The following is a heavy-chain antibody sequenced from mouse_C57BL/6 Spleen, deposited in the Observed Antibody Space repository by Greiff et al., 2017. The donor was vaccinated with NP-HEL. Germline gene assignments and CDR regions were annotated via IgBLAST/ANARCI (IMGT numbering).Heavy chain of an antibody. Sequence: QVQLKESGPELVKPGASVKISCKASGYAFSSSWMNWVKQRPGKGLEWIGRIYPGDGDTNYNGKFKGKATLTADKSSSTAYMQLSSLTSEDSAVYFCVVTTVQGYFDVWGTGTTVTVSS. CDR3: VVTTVQGYFDV. V-gene: IGHV1-82*01. CDR2: IYPGDGDT. D-gene: IGHD1-1*01. J-gene: IGHJ1*03. CDR1: GYAFSSSW.